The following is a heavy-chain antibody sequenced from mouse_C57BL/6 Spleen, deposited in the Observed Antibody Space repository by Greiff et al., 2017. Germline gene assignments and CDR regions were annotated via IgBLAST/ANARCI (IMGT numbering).Heavy chain of an antibody. D-gene: IGHD1-1*01. CDR2: IYPGSGNT. CDR1: GYTFTDYY. V-gene: IGHV1-76*01. Sequence: VQLQQSGAELVRPGASVKLSCKASGYTFTDYYINWVKQRPGQGLEWIARIYPGSGNTYYNEKFKGKATLTAEKSSSTAYMQLSSLTSEDSAVYFCARELQDAMDYWGQGTSVTVSS. CDR3: ARELQDAMDY. J-gene: IGHJ4*01.